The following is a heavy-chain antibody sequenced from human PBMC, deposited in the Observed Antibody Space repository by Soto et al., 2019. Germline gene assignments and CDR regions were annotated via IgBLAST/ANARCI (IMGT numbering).Heavy chain of an antibody. J-gene: IGHJ4*02. CDR2: IYYSGTT. CDR1: GGSISSYY. D-gene: IGHD1-1*01. CDR3: ARRYGYSFDY. Sequence: SETLSLTCTVSGGSISSYYWSWIRQPPGKGLEWIGYIYYSGTTNYNPSLKSRVTISVDTSKNQFSLKLSSVTAADTAVYYCARRYGYSFDYWGQGTLVTVSS. V-gene: IGHV4-59*08.